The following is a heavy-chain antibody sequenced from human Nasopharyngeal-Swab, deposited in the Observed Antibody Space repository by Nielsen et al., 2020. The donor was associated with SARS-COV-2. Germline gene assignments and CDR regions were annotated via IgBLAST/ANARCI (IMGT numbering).Heavy chain of an antibody. J-gene: IGHJ4*02. CDR1: GFTFSSYA. V-gene: IGHV3-23*01. CDR3: AKGDESSGIFDY. D-gene: IGHD3-22*01. CDR2: ISYTGGRT. Sequence: GGSLRLSCATSGFTFSSYAMSWVRQAPGKGLEWVSAISYTGGRTYYADSVKGRFTISRDNSNSTLYLQMFSLRPEDTAIYYCAKGDESSGIFDYWGQGTLVTVSS.